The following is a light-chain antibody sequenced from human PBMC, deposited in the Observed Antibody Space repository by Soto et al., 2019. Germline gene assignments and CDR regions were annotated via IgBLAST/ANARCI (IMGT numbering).Light chain of an antibody. Sequence: EIVMKQSPATLSVSPGERATLSCRASEAVGSNLAWYRQRVGQVPGVVLYGASSRATGSPARFSASGSGTEFTRTTSTLQSEDVAVYYSQQYNQWPSLPCGQGTKV. CDR1: EAVGSN. CDR2: GAS. V-gene: IGKV3-15*01. CDR3: QQYNQWPSLP. J-gene: IGKJ1*01.